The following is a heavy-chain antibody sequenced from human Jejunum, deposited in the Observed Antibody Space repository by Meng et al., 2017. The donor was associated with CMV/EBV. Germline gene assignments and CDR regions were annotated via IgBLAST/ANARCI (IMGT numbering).Heavy chain of an antibody. Sequence: ASGFSFSAADIHWVRQASGKGLEWVGRITAKNNDYATAYSVSVRGRFTVSRDDSSNTAYLQMNRLKTEDTAVYYCLGIVGATGHNYWGQGTLVTVSS. J-gene: IGHJ4*02. D-gene: IGHD1-26*01. CDR3: LGIVGATGHNY. V-gene: IGHV3-73*01. CDR1: GFSFSAAD. CDR2: ITAKNNDYAT.